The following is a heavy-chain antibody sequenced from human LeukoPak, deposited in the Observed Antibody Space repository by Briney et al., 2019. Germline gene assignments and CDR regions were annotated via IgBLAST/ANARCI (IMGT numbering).Heavy chain of an antibody. CDR2: VSSSGSTI. D-gene: IGHD6-19*01. CDR3: ARDPDGWSSGWYKAEYFQH. V-gene: IGHV3-11*04. CDR1: GFTFSDYY. J-gene: IGHJ1*01. Sequence: KAGGSLRLSCAASGFTFSDYYMSWIRQAPGKGLEWVSYVSSSGSTIYYADSVKGRFTISRDNAKNSLYLQMNSLRAEDTAVYYCARDPDGWSSGWYKAEYFQHWGQGTLVTVSS.